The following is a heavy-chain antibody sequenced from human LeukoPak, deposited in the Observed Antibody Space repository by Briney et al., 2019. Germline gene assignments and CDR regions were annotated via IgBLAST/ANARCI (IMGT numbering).Heavy chain of an antibody. CDR3: ARDLNYYDSSGYPLQVDAFDI. Sequence: SETLSLTCTVSGVSVSSGSYYWSWIRQPPGKGLEWIGYIYYSGSTNYNPSLKSRVTISVDTSKNQFSLKLSSVTAADTAVYYCARDLNYYDSSGYPLQVDAFDIWGQGTMVTVSS. J-gene: IGHJ3*02. V-gene: IGHV4-61*01. CDR1: GVSVSSGSYY. D-gene: IGHD3-22*01. CDR2: IYYSGST.